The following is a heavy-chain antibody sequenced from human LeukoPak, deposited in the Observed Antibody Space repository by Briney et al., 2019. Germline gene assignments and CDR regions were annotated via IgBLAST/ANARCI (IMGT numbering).Heavy chain of an antibody. D-gene: IGHD5-18*01. CDR2: ISSTSSYI. CDR3: ARGVDTAMDSFDY. CDR1: GFTFGSYS. J-gene: IGHJ4*02. Sequence: PGGSLRLSCAASGFTFGSYSMNWVRQVPGKGLQWVSSISSTSSYIYYADSVKGRFTVSRDNAKNSLSLQMDSLGAEDTAVYYCARGVDTAMDSFDYWGQGTLVTVSS. V-gene: IGHV3-21*04.